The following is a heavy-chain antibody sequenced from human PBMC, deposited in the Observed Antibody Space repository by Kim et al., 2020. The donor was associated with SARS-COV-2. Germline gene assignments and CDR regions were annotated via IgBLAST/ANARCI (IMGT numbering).Heavy chain of an antibody. D-gene: IGHD5-12*01. J-gene: IGHJ4*02. CDR2: IYYSGST. CDR1: GGSIGSGGYY. Sequence: SETLSLTCTVSGGSIGSGGYYWSWIRQHPGKGLEWIGYIYYSGSTYYNPSLKSRVTISVDTSKNQFSLKLSSVTAADTAVYYCARVHVDIVASTGLIDYWGQGTLVTVSS. CDR3: ARVHVDIVASTGLIDY. V-gene: IGHV4-31*03.